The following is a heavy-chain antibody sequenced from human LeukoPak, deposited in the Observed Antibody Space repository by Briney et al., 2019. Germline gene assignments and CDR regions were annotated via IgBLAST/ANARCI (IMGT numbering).Heavy chain of an antibody. D-gene: IGHD4-17*01. V-gene: IGHV3-48*04. CDR1: GFTFSTYS. J-gene: IGHJ6*02. Sequence: GGSLRLSCAASGFTFSTYSMNWVRQAPGKGLEWVSYITSSSSTIYYADSVKGRFTISRDNAKNLLNLQLNSLRAEDTAVYYCARGGGDFYYYYHGLDVWGQGTTVTVSS. CDR2: ITSSSSTI. CDR3: ARGGGDFYYYYHGLDV.